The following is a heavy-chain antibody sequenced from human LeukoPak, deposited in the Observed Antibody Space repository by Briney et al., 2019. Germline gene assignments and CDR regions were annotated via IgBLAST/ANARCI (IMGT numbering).Heavy chain of an antibody. Sequence: PSETLSLTCTVSGGSISSYYWSWIRQPPGKGLEWIGYFYTSGSTNYNPSLKSRVTISVDTSKNQFSLKLSSVTAADTAVYYCARHAWSIDPFLDYWGQGTLVTVSS. V-gene: IGHV4-4*09. D-gene: IGHD2-15*01. J-gene: IGHJ4*02. CDR2: FYTSGST. CDR1: GGSISSYY. CDR3: ARHAWSIDPFLDY.